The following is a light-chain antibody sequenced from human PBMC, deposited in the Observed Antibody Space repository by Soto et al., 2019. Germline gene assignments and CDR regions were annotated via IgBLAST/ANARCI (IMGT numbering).Light chain of an antibody. CDR2: GAS. J-gene: IGKJ1*01. CDR3: QQYDSSPWT. Sequence: EIVSTQSPGTLSLFPGERATLSCRASQSVGRNFLAWYQQKPGQAPRLLIHGASTRATGIPDRFSGSGSGTDFTLTITRLEPEDFAVYSCQQYDSSPWTFGLGTKVEIK. V-gene: IGKV3-20*01. CDR1: QSVGRNF.